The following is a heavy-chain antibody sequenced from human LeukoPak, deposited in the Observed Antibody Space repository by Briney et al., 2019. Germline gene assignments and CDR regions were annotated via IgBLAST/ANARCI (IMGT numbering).Heavy chain of an antibody. CDR3: ARDGLFDPYYDFWSGYYFDY. J-gene: IGHJ4*02. Sequence: PGGSLRLSCAASGFTFSSYAMHWVRQAPGQGLEWVAVISYDGSNKYYADSVKGRFTISRDNSKNTLYLQMNSLRAEDTAVYYCARDGLFDPYYDFWSGYYFDYWGQGTLVTVSS. CDR1: GFTFSSYA. D-gene: IGHD3-3*01. V-gene: IGHV3-30*01. CDR2: ISYDGSNK.